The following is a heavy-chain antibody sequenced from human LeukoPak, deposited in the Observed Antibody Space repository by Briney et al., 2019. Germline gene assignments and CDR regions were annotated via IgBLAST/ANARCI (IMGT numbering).Heavy chain of an antibody. V-gene: IGHV1-69*13. CDR2: IIPIFDTA. D-gene: IGHD2-2*01. Sequence: SVRVSCKASGGTFISYAISWVRQAPGQGLEWMGGIIPIFDTANYAQKFQGRVTITADESTSTAYMELSSLRSEDTAVYYCARGSGTSCFGLDYWGQGTLVTVSS. CDR1: GGTFISYA. CDR3: ARGSGTSCFGLDY. J-gene: IGHJ4*02.